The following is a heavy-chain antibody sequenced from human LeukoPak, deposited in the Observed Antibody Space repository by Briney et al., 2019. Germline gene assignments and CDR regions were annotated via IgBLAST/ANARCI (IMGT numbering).Heavy chain of an antibody. J-gene: IGHJ3*02. D-gene: IGHD3-22*01. CDR2: IYHSGST. CDR1: GYSISSGYY. V-gene: IGHV4-38-2*01. CDR3: ARRQYYYDSSGYTDPHFDI. Sequence: PSETLSLTCAASGYSISSGYYWGWIRQPPGKGLEWIGSIYHSGSTYYNPSLKSRVTISVDTSKNQFSLKLSSVTAADTAVYYCARRQYYYDSSGYTDPHFDIWGQGTMVTVSS.